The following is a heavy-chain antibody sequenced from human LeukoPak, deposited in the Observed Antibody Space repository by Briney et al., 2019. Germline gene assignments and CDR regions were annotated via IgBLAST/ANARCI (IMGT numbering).Heavy chain of an antibody. CDR2: ISSSGDTI. Sequence: PGGSLRLSCAASGFTFSSYGVNWVRQAPEKGLEWLSHISSSGDTIYYADSVKGRFTISRDNAKSLLYLQMNSLRAEDTALYYCARASLRYCSGGNCQGLDFWGQGTLVTVSS. J-gene: IGHJ4*02. CDR1: GFTFSSYG. V-gene: IGHV3-48*03. CDR3: ARASLRYCSGGNCQGLDF. D-gene: IGHD2-15*01.